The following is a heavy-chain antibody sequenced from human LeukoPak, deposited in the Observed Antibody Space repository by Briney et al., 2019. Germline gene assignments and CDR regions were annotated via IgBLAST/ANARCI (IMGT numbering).Heavy chain of an antibody. CDR2: IKDVGSQK. D-gene: IGHD7-27*01. J-gene: IGHJ6*02. V-gene: IGHV3-7*01. Sequence: GGSLRLSCVASGFTFSDSWMSWVRQAPGKGLEWVADIKDVGSQKDYLDSVEGRFTISRDNAKNSLYLQMDSLRAEDTAVYYCATYTNWVAGDVWGQGTTVSVSS. CDR3: ATYTNWVAGDV. CDR1: GFTFSDSW.